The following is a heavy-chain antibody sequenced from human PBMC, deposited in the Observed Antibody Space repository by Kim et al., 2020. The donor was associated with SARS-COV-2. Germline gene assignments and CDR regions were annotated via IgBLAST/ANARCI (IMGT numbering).Heavy chain of an antibody. D-gene: IGHD4-17*01. CDR2: INPSGGST. Sequence: ASVKVSCKASGYTFTSYYMHWVRQAPGQGLEWMGIINPSGGSTSYAQKFKGRVTMTRDTSTSTVYMELSSLRSEDTAVYYCARGQNYYGDYGVFDYWGQGTLVTVSS. CDR1: GYTFTSYY. CDR3: ARGQNYYGDYGVFDY. J-gene: IGHJ4*02. V-gene: IGHV1-46*01.